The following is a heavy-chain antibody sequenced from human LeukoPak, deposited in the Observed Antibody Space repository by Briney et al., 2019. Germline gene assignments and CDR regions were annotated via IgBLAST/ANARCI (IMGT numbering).Heavy chain of an antibody. CDR2: IRYDGGNK. CDR1: GFTFSAYG. J-gene: IGHJ4*02. CDR3: ARDPMFGYDVD. V-gene: IGHV3-30*02. Sequence: GGSLRLSCAPSGFTFSAYGMHWVRQAPGNGLEWVAFIRYDGGNKYYADSVKGRFTISRDNSKNTLYLQMNSLRAEDTAVYYCARDPMFGYDVDWGQGTLVTVSS. D-gene: IGHD3-10*02.